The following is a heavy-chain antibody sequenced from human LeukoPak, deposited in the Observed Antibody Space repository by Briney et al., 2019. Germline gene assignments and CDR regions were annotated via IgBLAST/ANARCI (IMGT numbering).Heavy chain of an antibody. CDR3: ARDDWGPGDY. CDR2: INLDGREK. Sequence: PGGSLRLSCATSGFTFSRHWMSWVRQAPGRGLEWVANINLDGREKYYVDSVKGRFTISRDNAQNSLYLQMNSLRVEDTAVYYCARDDWGPGDYWGQGTLVTVSS. D-gene: IGHD3-9*01. J-gene: IGHJ4*02. CDR1: GFTFSRHW. V-gene: IGHV3-7*01.